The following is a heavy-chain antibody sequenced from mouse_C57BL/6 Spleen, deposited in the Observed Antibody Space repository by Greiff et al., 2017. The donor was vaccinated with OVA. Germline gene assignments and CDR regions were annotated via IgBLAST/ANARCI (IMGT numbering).Heavy chain of an antibody. Sequence: VKLQESGPELVKPGASVKISCKASGYAFSSSWMNWVKQRPGKGLEWIGRIYPGDGDTNYNGKFKGKATLTADKSSSTAYMQLSSLTSEDSAVYFCARRSDYFDYWGQGTTLTVSS. D-gene: IGHD1-3*01. J-gene: IGHJ2*01. V-gene: IGHV1-82*01. CDR3: ARRSDYFDY. CDR1: GYAFSSSW. CDR2: IYPGDGDT.